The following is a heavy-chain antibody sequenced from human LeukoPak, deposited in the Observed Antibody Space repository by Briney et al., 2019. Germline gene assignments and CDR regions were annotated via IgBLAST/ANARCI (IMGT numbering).Heavy chain of an antibody. CDR2: ISGSGGST. Sequence: GSLRLSCAASGFTFSSYAMSWVRQAPGEGLEWVSAISGSGGSTYYADSVKGRFTISRDNSKNTLYLQMNSLRAEDTAVYYCAKDTYDSSGYGPFDYWGQGTLVTVSS. J-gene: IGHJ4*02. V-gene: IGHV3-23*01. CDR3: AKDTYDSSGYGPFDY. D-gene: IGHD3-22*01. CDR1: GFTFSSYA.